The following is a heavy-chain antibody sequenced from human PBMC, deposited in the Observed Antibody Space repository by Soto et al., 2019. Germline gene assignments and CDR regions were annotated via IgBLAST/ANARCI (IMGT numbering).Heavy chain of an antibody. CDR2: ISYDGSNK. Sequence: GGSLRLSCAASGFTFSSYAMHWVRQAPGKGLEWVAVISYDGSNKYYADSVKGRFTISRDNSKNTLYLQMNSLRAEDTAVYYCARGDYDFWSGYYTGVYYYYGMDVWAQGTTVTVSS. D-gene: IGHD3-3*01. V-gene: IGHV3-30-3*01. J-gene: IGHJ6*02. CDR1: GFTFSSYA. CDR3: ARGDYDFWSGYYTGVYYYYGMDV.